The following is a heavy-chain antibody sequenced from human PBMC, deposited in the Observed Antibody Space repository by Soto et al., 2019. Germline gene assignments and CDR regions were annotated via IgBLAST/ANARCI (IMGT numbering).Heavy chain of an antibody. D-gene: IGHD3-10*01. V-gene: IGHV3-23*01. CDR3: AKIPPYGSGSYSPSYFDY. Sequence: GGSLRLSCAASGFTFSSYAMSWVRQAPGKGLEWVSAISGSGGSTYYADSVKGRFTISRDNSKNTLYLQMTSLRAEDTAVYYCAKIPPYGSGSYSPSYFDYWGQGTLVTVSS. CDR2: ISGSGGST. J-gene: IGHJ4*02. CDR1: GFTFSSYA.